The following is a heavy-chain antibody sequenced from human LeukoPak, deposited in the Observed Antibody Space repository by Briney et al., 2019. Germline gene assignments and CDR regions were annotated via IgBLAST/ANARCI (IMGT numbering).Heavy chain of an antibody. CDR1: GFTFSTYW. J-gene: IGHJ5*02. D-gene: IGHD4-17*01. CDR2: IDHNGNVN. Sequence: GGSLRLSCSASGFTFSTYWMSWVRQAPGKGLEWVASIDHNGNVNYYVDSVKGRFTISRDNAKNSLYLQMNSLRAEDTAVYFCARVGGRKTRVTMTPSCSAPGGQGPLVTFPT. V-gene: IGHV3-7*01. CDR3: ARVGGRKTRVTMTPSCSAP.